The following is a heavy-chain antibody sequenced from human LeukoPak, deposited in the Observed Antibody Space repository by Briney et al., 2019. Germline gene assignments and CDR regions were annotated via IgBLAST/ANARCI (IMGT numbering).Heavy chain of an antibody. V-gene: IGHV3-30*18. Sequence: GGSLRLSCAASGFTFSSYGMHWVRQAPGKGLEWVAVISYDGSNKYYADSVKGRFTISRDNSKNTLYLQMNSLRAEDTAVYYCAKDTKASVYGDYVEEYGMDVWGQGTTVTVSS. CDR1: GFTFSSYG. J-gene: IGHJ6*02. CDR2: ISYDGSNK. D-gene: IGHD4-17*01. CDR3: AKDTKASVYGDYVEEYGMDV.